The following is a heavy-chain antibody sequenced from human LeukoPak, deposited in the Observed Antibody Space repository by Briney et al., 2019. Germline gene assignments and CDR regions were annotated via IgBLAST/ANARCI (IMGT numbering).Heavy chain of an antibody. D-gene: IGHD4-17*01. CDR2: ISIDGSNK. V-gene: IGHV3-33*05. CDR1: GFSFSAYG. Sequence: GGSLRLSCAASGFSFSAYGMHWVRQAPGKGLEWVSVISIDGSNKDYVDSVKGRLTISRDDSKNTLYLQMNSLRAEDTAIYYCARGLLDYGDYYFDFWGQGTLITVS. CDR3: ARGLLDYGDYYFDF. J-gene: IGHJ4*02.